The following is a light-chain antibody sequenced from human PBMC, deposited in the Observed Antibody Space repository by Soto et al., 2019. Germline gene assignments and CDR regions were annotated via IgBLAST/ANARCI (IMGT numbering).Light chain of an antibody. CDR3: HSYDSSLSASV. CDR1: SSNLGTGYH. Sequence: QSVLTQPPSVSGAPGQTVTISCTGSSSNLGTGYHVHWYQQLPGTVPKLLIYADTNRPSWVPGRFSGSKSGTSASLAITGLQAEDEADYYCHSYDSSLSASVFGGGTKVTVL. J-gene: IGLJ2*01. V-gene: IGLV1-40*01. CDR2: ADT.